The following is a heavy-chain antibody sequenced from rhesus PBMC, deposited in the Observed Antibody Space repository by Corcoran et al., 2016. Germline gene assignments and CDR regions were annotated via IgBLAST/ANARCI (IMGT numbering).Heavy chain of an antibody. CDR3: TSYSSSWSSFEY. CDR2: IKNKAAGGTV. CDR1: GFTFNNYW. V-gene: IGHV3-16*02. J-gene: IGHJ4*01. D-gene: IGHD3-16*01. Sequence: EVQLVQSGGDLVQPGGSLRLSCAASGFTFNNYWMNGVRQAQGKGLDWVCRIKNKAAGGTVVYAESVEGRFTISRDESKNTLYLQMNSLKTEDTAVYYCTSYSSSWSSFEYWGQGALVTVSS.